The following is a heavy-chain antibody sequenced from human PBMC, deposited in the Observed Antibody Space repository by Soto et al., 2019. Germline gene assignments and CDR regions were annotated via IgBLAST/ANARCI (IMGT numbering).Heavy chain of an antibody. D-gene: IGHD4-17*01. J-gene: IGHJ5*02. CDR3: ARARFNDYGDHNWFDP. CDR1: GGTFSSYT. Sequence: SVKVSCKASGGTFSSYTISWVRQAPGQGLEWMGRIIPILGIANYAQKFQGRVTITADKSTSTAYMELSSLRSEDTAVYYCARARFNDYGDHNWFDPWGQGTLVTVSS. V-gene: IGHV1-69*02. CDR2: IIPILGIA.